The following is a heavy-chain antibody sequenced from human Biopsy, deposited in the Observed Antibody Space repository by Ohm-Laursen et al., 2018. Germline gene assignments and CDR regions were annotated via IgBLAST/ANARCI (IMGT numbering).Heavy chain of an antibody. CDR3: ANNDGGGYRGY. D-gene: IGHD2-15*01. J-gene: IGHJ4*02. V-gene: IGHV3-66*01. CDR2: FYSGSGA. CDR1: GFTVSSNN. Sequence: SLRLSCAAPGFTVSSNNMDWVRQAPGKGLEWVSVFYSGSGAFYADSVRGRFAITRDDSKNTLDLQMNSLRAEDTAVYYCANNDGGGYRGYWGQGTLVTVSS.